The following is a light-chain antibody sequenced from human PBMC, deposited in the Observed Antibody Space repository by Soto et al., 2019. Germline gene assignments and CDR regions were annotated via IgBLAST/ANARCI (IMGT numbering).Light chain of an antibody. V-gene: IGLV2-23*02. Sequence: QSVLTQPASVSGSPGQSITISCTGTSSDVGSYNLVSWYQQHPGKAPKLMIYEVSKRPSGVSNRFSGSKSGNTASLTISGLQAEDEADYYCCSYAGSVVFGGGTKVTV. CDR3: CSYAGSVV. J-gene: IGLJ2*01. CDR1: SSDVGSYNL. CDR2: EVS.